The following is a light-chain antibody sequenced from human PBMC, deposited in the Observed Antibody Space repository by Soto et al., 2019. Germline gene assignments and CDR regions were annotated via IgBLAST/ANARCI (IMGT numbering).Light chain of an antibody. CDR2: AAS. V-gene: IGKV1-12*01. CDR1: QGISSW. Sequence: DLHMTQPPSYVSASVAARVTITCRASQGISSWLAWYQQKPGKAPKLLIYAASSLQSGVPSRFSGSGSGTDFTLTISSLQPEDFATYYCQQANSYPVTFGGGTKVDIK. CDR3: QQANSYPVT. J-gene: IGKJ4*01.